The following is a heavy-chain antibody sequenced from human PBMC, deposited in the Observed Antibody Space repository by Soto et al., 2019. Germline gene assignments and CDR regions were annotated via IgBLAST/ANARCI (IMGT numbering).Heavy chain of an antibody. J-gene: IGHJ1*01. Sequence: GAAVKVSCKASGGSFSSYTISWVRQAPGQGLEWMGRIIPILGIANYAQKFQGRVTITADKSTSTAYMELSSLRSEDTAVYYCAIDNRRGYYGQCFQHWGQCTLVTVPS. D-gene: IGHD3-22*01. V-gene: IGHV1-69*04. CDR3: AIDNRRGYYGQCFQH. CDR1: GGSFSSYT. CDR2: IIPILGIA.